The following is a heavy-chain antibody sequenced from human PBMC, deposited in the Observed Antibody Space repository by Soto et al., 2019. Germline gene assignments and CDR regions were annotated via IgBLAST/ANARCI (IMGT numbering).Heavy chain of an antibody. J-gene: IGHJ6*02. Sequence: ASVKVSCKASGYTFTGYYMHWVRQAPGQGLEWMGWINPNSGGTNYAQKFQGWVTMTRDMSISTAYMELSRLRSDDTAVYYCARGPAALPPGYYYYGMDVWGQGTTVTVSS. CDR1: GYTFTGYY. V-gene: IGHV1-2*04. CDR3: ARGPAALPPGYYYYGMDV. CDR2: INPNSGGT. D-gene: IGHD6-6*01.